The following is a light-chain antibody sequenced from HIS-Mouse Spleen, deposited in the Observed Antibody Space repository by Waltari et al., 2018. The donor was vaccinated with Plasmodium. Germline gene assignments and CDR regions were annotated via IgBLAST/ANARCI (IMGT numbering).Light chain of an antibody. CDR1: TSVSSY. Sequence: EIVLTQSPATLSLPPGERTALPYRASTSVSSYLAWYQQNPGQPPRLLIFDASNTATGIPARFSGSGSGKDFTLTISSLEPEDFAVYYCQQRSNWPPITFGQGTRLEIK. CDR3: QQRSNWPPIT. V-gene: IGKV3-11*01. CDR2: DAS. J-gene: IGKJ5*01.